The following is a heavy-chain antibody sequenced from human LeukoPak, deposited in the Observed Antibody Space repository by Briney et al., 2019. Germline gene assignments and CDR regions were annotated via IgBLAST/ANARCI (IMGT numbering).Heavy chain of an antibody. V-gene: IGHV4-59*12. CDR3: ARGPSLVPAGGWFDP. Sequence: PSETLSLTCTVSGGSISSYYWSWIRQPPGKGLEWIGYIYYSGSTNYNPSLKSRVTISVDTSKNQFSLKLSSVTAADTAVYYCARGPSLVPAGGWFDPWGQGTLVTVSS. J-gene: IGHJ5*02. CDR2: IYYSGST. CDR1: GGSISSYY. D-gene: IGHD2-2*01.